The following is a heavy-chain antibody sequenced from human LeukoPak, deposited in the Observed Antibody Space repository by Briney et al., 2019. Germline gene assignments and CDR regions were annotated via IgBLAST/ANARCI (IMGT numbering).Heavy chain of an antibody. J-gene: IGHJ4*02. Sequence: GGSLRLSCAASEFTFSSYAMSWVRQAPGKGLEWVSGITGSGGSTYYADSVKGRFTVSRDNSKNTLYLQMNSLRVEDTAVYYCARDRGSSSLIYFDYCGQGTLVTVSS. CDR3: ARDRGSSSLIYFDY. CDR1: EFTFSSYA. D-gene: IGHD6-13*01. V-gene: IGHV3-23*01. CDR2: ITGSGGST.